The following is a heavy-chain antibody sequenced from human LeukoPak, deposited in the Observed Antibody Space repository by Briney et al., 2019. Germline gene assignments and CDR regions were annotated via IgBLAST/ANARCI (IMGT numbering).Heavy chain of an antibody. CDR1: GFTFSSYS. V-gene: IGHV3-21*01. J-gene: IGHJ4*02. CDR3: ARDRPPRGLFATDYSNPMDY. CDR2: ISSSSSYI. D-gene: IGHD4-11*01. Sequence: GSLRLSCAASGFTFSSYSMNWVRQAPGKGLEWVSSISSSSSYIYYADSVKGRFTISRDNAKNSLYLQMNSLRAEDTAVYYCARDRPPRGLFATDYSNPMDYWGQGTLVTVSS.